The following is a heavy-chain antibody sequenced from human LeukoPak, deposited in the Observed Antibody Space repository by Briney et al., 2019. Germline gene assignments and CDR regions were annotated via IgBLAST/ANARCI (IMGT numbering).Heavy chain of an antibody. D-gene: IGHD6-13*01. CDR2: IYYSGNT. CDR1: GGSISSGYYH. V-gene: IGHV4-39*01. J-gene: IGHJ5*02. CDR3: ARHGSSSSWNVWFDP. Sequence: PSETLSLTCIVSGGSISSGYYHWDWIRQSPGKGLEWIGSIYYSGNTYYNPSLKSRVTMSVATSKNQFSLKVSSVTAADTAVYYCARHGSSSSWNVWFDPWGQGTLVTVSS.